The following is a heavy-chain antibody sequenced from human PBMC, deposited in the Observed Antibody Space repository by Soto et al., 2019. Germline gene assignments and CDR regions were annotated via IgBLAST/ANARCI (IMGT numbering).Heavy chain of an antibody. CDR3: ARDLITASGGPNWYFDL. CDR1: GFTFSRNW. V-gene: IGHV3-74*01. D-gene: IGHD1-20*01. Sequence: VESGGGLVQPGGSLRLSCASSGFTFSRNWMNWVRQAPGKGLVWVARVNDDGSSTAYGDSVRGRFTISRDNTKNTLYLQMDSLKAEDTAVYYCARDLITASGGPNWYFDLWGRGTLVTVSS. J-gene: IGHJ2*01. CDR2: VNDDGSST.